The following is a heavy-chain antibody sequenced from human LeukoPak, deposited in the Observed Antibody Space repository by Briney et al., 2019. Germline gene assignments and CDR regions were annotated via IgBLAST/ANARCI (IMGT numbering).Heavy chain of an antibody. D-gene: IGHD1-14*01. CDR2: THYSGDI. CDR3: ARQPGGTAAFDI. CDR1: GASIDSYY. J-gene: IGHJ3*02. Sequence: SETLSLTCTVSGASIDSYYWSWIRQPPGKGLEWIGYTHYSGDIKHNPSLKSRLTISVDTSKNEFSLVLTSVTAADTALYYCARQPGGTAAFDIWAQGTMVTVSA. V-gene: IGHV4-59*08.